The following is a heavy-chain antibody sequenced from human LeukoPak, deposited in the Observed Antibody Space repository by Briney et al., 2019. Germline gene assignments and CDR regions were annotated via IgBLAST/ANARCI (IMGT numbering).Heavy chain of an antibody. D-gene: IGHD5-24*01. CDR1: GYSFAAYW. CDR2: IFPGDSDT. V-gene: IGHV5-51*01. Sequence: GESLKISCKGSGYSFAAYWIGWVRQMPGKGLEWMGSIFPGDSDTRYSPSFQGQVTISADKSISTAYLQWSSLKASDTAMYYCARRDGYNSFDYWGQGTLVTVSS. J-gene: IGHJ4*02. CDR3: ARRDGYNSFDY.